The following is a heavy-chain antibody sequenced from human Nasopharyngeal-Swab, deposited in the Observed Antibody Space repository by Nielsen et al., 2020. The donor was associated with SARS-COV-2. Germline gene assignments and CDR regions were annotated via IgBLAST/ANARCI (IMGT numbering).Heavy chain of an antibody. CDR3: ARDSGDRLLQWLETPWDYYYYDMDV. CDR1: GYTFTSYA. V-gene: IGHV1-2*06. D-gene: IGHD6-19*01. CDR2: INPNSGGT. Sequence: ASVKVSCKASGYTFTSYAMNWVRQAPGQGLEWMGRINPNSGGTNSAQKFQGRVAMTRDTSITTAYMELSRLRSDDTAVYYCARDSGDRLLQWLETPWDYYYYDMDVWGQGTTVTVSS. J-gene: IGHJ6*02.